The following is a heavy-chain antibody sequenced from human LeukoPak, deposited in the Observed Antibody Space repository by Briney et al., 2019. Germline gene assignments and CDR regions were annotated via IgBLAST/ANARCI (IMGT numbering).Heavy chain of an antibody. Sequence: GGSLRLSCAASGFTFSSYAMTWVRQAPGKGLEWVSSINGNGGRTYYADSVRGRFTISRDNSKNTLYLQMNSLRAEDTAVYYCANPPTVTSFDSWGQGTLVTVSS. CDR1: GFTFSSYA. D-gene: IGHD4-11*01. J-gene: IGHJ4*02. V-gene: IGHV3-23*01. CDR3: ANPPTVTSFDS. CDR2: INGNGGRT.